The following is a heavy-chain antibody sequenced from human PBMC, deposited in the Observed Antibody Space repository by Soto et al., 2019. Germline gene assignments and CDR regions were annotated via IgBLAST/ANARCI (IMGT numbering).Heavy chain of an antibody. CDR1: GFTFSSYA. CDR3: AKDINPNPVDIVVSSYFDF. V-gene: IGHV3-23*01. J-gene: IGHJ4*02. D-gene: IGHD2-2*01. CDR2: IIGSGGSA. Sequence: EVRLLESGGGLVQPGGPLRLSCAASGFTFSSYAMSWVRQAPGKGLEWVSTIIGSGGSANYTDSVKGRFTISRDNSNSKNTLYLQMNSLRAEDTAIYYCAKDINPNPVDIVVSSYFDFWGQGTLVTVSS.